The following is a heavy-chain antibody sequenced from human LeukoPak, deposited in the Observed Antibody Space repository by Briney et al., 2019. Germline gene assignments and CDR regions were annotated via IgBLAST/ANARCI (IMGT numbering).Heavy chain of an antibody. CDR3: ARDHGSSRSRWFDP. CDR2: ISAYNGNT. Sequence: VASVKVSCKASGYTFTSYGISWVRQAPGQGLKWMGWISAYNGNTNYAQKLQDRVTMTTDTSTSTAYMELRSLRSDDTAVYYCARDHGSSRSRWFDPWGQGTLVTVSS. CDR1: GYTFTSYG. D-gene: IGHD6-13*01. J-gene: IGHJ5*02. V-gene: IGHV1-18*01.